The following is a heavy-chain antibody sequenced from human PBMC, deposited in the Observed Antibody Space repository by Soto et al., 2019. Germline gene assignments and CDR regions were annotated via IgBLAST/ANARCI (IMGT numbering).Heavy chain of an antibody. J-gene: IGHJ6*02. D-gene: IGHD6-19*01. Sequence: LRLSCAASGFTFSSYAMHWVRQAPGKGLERVAVLSYDGSNKYYADSVKGRFTISRDNSKNTLYLQMNSLRAEDTAVYYCAKEQKGRSCWSGVDYYHYYGMDVWGQGTTVTVSS. V-gene: IGHV3-30-3*01. CDR1: GFTFSSYA. CDR3: AKEQKGRSCWSGVDYYHYYGMDV. CDR2: LSYDGSNK.